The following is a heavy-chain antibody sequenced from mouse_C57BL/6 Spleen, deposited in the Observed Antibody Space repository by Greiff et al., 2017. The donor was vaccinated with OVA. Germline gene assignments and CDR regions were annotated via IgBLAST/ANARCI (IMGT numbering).Heavy chain of an antibody. D-gene: IGHD4-1*01. V-gene: IGHV5-6*01. CDR1: GFTFSSYG. CDR3: ARQGTGNNFDY. J-gene: IGHJ2*01. CDR2: ISSGGSYT. Sequence: EVQLVESGGDLVKPGGSLKLSCAASGFTFSSYGLSWVRQTPDKRLEWVATISSGGSYTYYPASVKGRFTISRDNAKNTLYLKMSSLKSEDTAMYYCARQGTGNNFDYWGQGTTLTVSS.